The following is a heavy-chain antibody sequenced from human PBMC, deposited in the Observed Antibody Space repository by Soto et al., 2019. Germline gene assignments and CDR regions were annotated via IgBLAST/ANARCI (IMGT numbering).Heavy chain of an antibody. CDR1: GFTFSSYS. CDR3: ARGGNYGSGSYYIPPYFDY. D-gene: IGHD3-10*01. Sequence: GGSLRLSCAASGFTFSSYSMNWVRQAPGKGLEWVSSISSSSSYIYYADSVKGRFTISRDNAKNSLYLQMNSLRAEDTAVYYCARGGNYGSGSYYIPPYFDYWGQGTLVTVSS. J-gene: IGHJ4*02. V-gene: IGHV3-21*01. CDR2: ISSSSSYI.